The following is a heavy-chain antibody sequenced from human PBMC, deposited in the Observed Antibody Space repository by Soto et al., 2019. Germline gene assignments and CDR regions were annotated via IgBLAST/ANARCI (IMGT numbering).Heavy chain of an antibody. CDR2: INPSGGST. V-gene: IGHV1-46*03. D-gene: IGHD3-10*01. Sequence: ASVKVSCKASGYTFTSYYMHWVRQAPGQGLGWIGIINPSGGSTSYAQKFQDRVTITRDTSTSTVYMDLSSLRSEDMAVYYCARDLRTKITMVATIKRGWFDPWGQGTLVTVSS. J-gene: IGHJ5*02. CDR3: ARDLRTKITMVATIKRGWFDP. CDR1: GYTFTSYY.